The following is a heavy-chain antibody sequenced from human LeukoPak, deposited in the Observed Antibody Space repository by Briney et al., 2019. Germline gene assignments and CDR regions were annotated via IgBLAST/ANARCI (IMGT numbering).Heavy chain of an antibody. Sequence: GASVKVSCKASGYTFTGYYMHWVRQAPGQGLEWMGWINPNSGGTNYAQDFQGRVTMTRDTSISTAYMELSSLRSEDTAVYYCARGLDHYDTSDYPILRHWGQGTLVTVSS. J-gene: IGHJ4*02. V-gene: IGHV1-2*02. CDR3: ARGLDHYDTSDYPILRH. D-gene: IGHD3-22*01. CDR1: GYTFTGYY. CDR2: INPNSGGT.